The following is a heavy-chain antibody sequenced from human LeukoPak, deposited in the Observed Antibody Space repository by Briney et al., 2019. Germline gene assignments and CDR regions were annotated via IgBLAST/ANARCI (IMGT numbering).Heavy chain of an antibody. V-gene: IGHV4-39*07. CDR2: IYYSGST. J-gene: IGHJ3*02. CDR3: AREIGTCDAFDI. CDR1: GGSISSSSYY. D-gene: IGHD2/OR15-2a*01. Sequence: PSETLSLTCTVSGGSISSSSYYWGWIRQPPGKGLEWIVSIYYSGSTYYNPSLKSRVTISVDTSKNQVSLKLSSVTAADTAVYYCAREIGTCDAFDIWGQGTMVTVSS.